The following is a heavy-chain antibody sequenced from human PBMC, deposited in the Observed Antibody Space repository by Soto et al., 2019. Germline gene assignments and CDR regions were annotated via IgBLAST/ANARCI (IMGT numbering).Heavy chain of an antibody. J-gene: IGHJ6*02. D-gene: IGHD3-3*01. Sequence: SETLSLTCGVSGYSISSGYFWVWIRQPPGKGLEWMGSIYYTGSTYYNPSLLTRITISVDTSKNQFSLKLSSVTAADTALYYCAREYDDFWSGEYHNGLDVWGPGTTVTVS. CDR3: AREYDDFWSGEYHNGLDV. CDR2: IYYTGST. V-gene: IGHV4-38-2*02. CDR1: GYSISSGYF.